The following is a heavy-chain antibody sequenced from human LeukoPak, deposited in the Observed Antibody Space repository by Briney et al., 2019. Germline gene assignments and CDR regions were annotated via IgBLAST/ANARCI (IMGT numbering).Heavy chain of an antibody. Sequence: SETLSLTCAVSGYSISSGYYWGWIRQPPGKGLEWIGSIYHGGSTYYNPSLKSRVTISVDTSKNQFSLKLSSVTAADTAVYYCARAPVGPAVTDYYYYYYYMDVWGKGTTVTVSS. CDR2: IYHGGST. CDR1: GYSISSGYY. D-gene: IGHD4-11*01. CDR3: ARAPVGPAVTDYYYYYYYMDV. J-gene: IGHJ6*03. V-gene: IGHV4-38-2*01.